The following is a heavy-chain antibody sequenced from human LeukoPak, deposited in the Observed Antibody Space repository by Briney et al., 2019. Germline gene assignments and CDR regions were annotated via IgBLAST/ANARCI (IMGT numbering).Heavy chain of an antibody. CDR3: ARSTDYDFWSGYYPHGYYYYGMDV. J-gene: IGHJ6*02. CDR1: GGSISSYY. V-gene: IGHV4-59*01. CDR2: IYYSGST. D-gene: IGHD3-3*01. Sequence: SETLSLTCTVSGGSISSYYWSWIRQPPGKGLEWIGYIYYSGSTNYNPSLKSRVTISVDTSKNQFSPKLSSVTAADTAVYYCARSTDYDFWSGYYPHGYYYYGMDVWGQGTTVTVSS.